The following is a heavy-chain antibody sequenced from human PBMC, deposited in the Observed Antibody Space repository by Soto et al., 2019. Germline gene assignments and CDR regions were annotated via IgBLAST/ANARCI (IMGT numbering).Heavy chain of an antibody. CDR3: ARVRYGSGSYYSRIYYYGMDV. Sequence: LRLSCAASGFTFSSYSMNWVRQAPGKGLEWVSSISSSSSYIYYADSVKGRFTISRDNAKNSLYLQMNSLRAEDTAVYYCARVRYGSGSYYSRIYYYGMDVWGQGTTVTVSS. J-gene: IGHJ6*02. CDR2: ISSSSSYI. CDR1: GFTFSSYS. D-gene: IGHD3-10*01. V-gene: IGHV3-21*01.